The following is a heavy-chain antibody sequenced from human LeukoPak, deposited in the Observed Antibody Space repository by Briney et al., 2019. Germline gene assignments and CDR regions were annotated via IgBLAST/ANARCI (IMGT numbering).Heavy chain of an antibody. CDR2: IWYDGSNK. D-gene: IGHD6-19*01. V-gene: IGHV3-33*08. CDR3: ARDNQWLVPHDAFDI. CDR1: GFTFTTYT. Sequence: GGSLRLSCAASGFTFTTYTMSWVRQAPGKGLEWVAVIWYDGSNKYYADSVKGRFTISRDNSKNTLYLQMNSLRAEDTAVYYCARDNQWLVPHDAFDIWGQGTMVTVSS. J-gene: IGHJ3*02.